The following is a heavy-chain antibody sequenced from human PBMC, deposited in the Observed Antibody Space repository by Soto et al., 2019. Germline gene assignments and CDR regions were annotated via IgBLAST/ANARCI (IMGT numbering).Heavy chain of an antibody. CDR3: ARVHATVVTPRWFDP. D-gene: IGHD4-17*01. J-gene: IGHJ5*02. CDR1: GGSISSGGYY. Sequence: SETLSLTCTVPGGSISSGGYYWSWIRQHPGKGLEWIGYIYYSGSTYYNPSLKSRVTISVDTSKNQFSLKLSSVTAADTAVYYCARVHATVVTPRWFDPWGQGTLVTVSS. V-gene: IGHV4-31*03. CDR2: IYYSGST.